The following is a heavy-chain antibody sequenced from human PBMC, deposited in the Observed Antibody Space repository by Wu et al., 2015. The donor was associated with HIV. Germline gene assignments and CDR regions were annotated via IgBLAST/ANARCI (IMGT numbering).Heavy chain of an antibody. CDR3: ARDRIMDNWFDP. V-gene: IGHV1-69*01. CDR1: GGTFRRYY. CDR2: INPVFGAA. J-gene: IGHJ5*02. Sequence: QGQLVQSGAEVKKPGSSVKVSCKASGGTFRRYYISWVRQAPGQGLEWMGGINPVFGAADYAQTFRSRVTITADESTSTAYMELTGLRSDDTAVYFCARDRIMDNWFDPWGQGNPGHCLL.